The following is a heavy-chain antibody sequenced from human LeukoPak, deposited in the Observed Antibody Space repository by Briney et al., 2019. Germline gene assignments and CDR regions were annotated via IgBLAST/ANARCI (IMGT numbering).Heavy chain of an antibody. D-gene: IGHD3-10*01. CDR1: GGTFSSYA. CDR3: ARGGSYSQGDWFDP. J-gene: IGHJ5*02. CDR2: IIPIFGTA. V-gene: IGHV1-69*06. Sequence: EASVKVSCKASGGTFSSYAISWVRQAPGQGLEWMGGIIPIFGTANYAQKFQGRVTITADKSTSTAYMELSSLRSEDTAVYYCARGGSYSQGDWFDPWGQGTLVTVSS.